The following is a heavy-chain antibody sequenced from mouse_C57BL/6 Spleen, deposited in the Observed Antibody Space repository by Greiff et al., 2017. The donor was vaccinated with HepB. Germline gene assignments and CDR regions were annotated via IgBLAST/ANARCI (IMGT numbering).Heavy chain of an antibody. V-gene: IGHV1-42*01. D-gene: IGHD1-1*01. CDR1: GYSFTGYY. CDR3: ARPGSTRFDY. Sequence: EVQLQQSGPELVKPGASVKISCKASGYSFTGYYMNWVKQSPEKSLEWIGEINPSTGGTTYNQKFKAKATLTVDKSSSTAYMQLKSLTSEDSAVYYCARPGSTRFDYWGQGTTLTVSS. J-gene: IGHJ2*01. CDR2: INPSTGGT.